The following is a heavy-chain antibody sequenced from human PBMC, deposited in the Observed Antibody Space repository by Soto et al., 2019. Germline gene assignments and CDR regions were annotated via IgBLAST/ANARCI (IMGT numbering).Heavy chain of an antibody. D-gene: IGHD6-19*01. Sequence: KTSETLSLTCTVSGGSISSYYWSWIRQPPGKGLEWIGYIYYSGSTNYNPSLKSRVTISVDTSKNQFSLKLSSVTAADTAVYYCARALSSGDLGYWGQGTLVTVSS. CDR2: IYYSGST. CDR3: ARALSSGDLGY. CDR1: GGSISSYY. V-gene: IGHV4-59*01. J-gene: IGHJ4*02.